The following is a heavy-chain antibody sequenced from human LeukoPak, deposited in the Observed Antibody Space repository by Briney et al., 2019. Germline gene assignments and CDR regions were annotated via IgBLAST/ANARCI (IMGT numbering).Heavy chain of an antibody. CDR2: ISGNSVTR. CDR3: ARYFGDPQGMDV. D-gene: IGHD3-10*01. CDR1: GFISSTYS. Sequence: GGSLRLSCAASGFISSTYSMNWVRQAPGKGLEWVSQISGNSVTRYYADSVEGRFTISRDNVRNSLYLQMNSLRDEGTAVYYCARYFGDPQGMDVWGQGTTVTVSS. V-gene: IGHV3-48*02. J-gene: IGHJ6*02.